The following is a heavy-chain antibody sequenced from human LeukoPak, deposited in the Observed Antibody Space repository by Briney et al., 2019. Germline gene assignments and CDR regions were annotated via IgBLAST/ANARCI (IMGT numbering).Heavy chain of an antibody. J-gene: IGHJ6*03. D-gene: IGHD3-3*01. Sequence: ASVKVSCKASGYTFTGYDINWVRQATGQGLEWMGWMNPNNGNTDYAQKFQGRVTLTRNTSISTAYMELSSLRSEDTAVYYCARDHLEWLFLGHYMDVWGKGTTVTVSS. V-gene: IGHV1-8*01. CDR2: MNPNNGNT. CDR3: ARDHLEWLFLGHYMDV. CDR1: GYTFTGYD.